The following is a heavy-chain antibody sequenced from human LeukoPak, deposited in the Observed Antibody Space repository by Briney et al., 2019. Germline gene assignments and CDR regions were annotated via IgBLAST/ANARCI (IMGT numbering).Heavy chain of an antibody. Sequence: GGSLRLSCAASVFTFDDYAMHWVRQAPGRGLECVSRTSWDSGSIGYADSVKGRFTISRDNAQNSLYLQMNSLRAEDTVLYYCAKDANSDYDWALWDSWFDSWGQGTLVTVSS. D-gene: IGHD5-12*01. CDR1: VFTFDDYA. J-gene: IGHJ5*01. CDR2: TSWDSGSI. CDR3: AKDANSDYDWALWDSWFDS. V-gene: IGHV3-9*01.